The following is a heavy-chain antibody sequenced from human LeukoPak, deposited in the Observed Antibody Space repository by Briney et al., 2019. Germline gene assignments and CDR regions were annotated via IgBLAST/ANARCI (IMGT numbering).Heavy chain of an antibody. D-gene: IGHD1-26*01. CDR2: INHSGST. CDR1: GGSFRGYY. J-gene: IGHJ4*02. CDR3: ARVNGSGSHFDY. Sequence: SETLSLTCAVYGGSFRGYYWSWIRQPPGKGLEWIGEINHSGSTNYNPSLKSRVTISVDTSKNQFSLKLSSVTAADTAVYYCARVNGSGSHFDYWGQGTLVTVSS. V-gene: IGHV4-34*01.